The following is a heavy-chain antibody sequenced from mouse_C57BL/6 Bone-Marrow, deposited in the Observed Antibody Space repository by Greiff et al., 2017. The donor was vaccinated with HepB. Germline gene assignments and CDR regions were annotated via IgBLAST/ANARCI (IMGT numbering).Heavy chain of an antibody. J-gene: IGHJ1*03. CDR1: GYTFTSYW. D-gene: IGHD1-1*01. CDR3: ANYYGSSSHWYFDV. Sequence: VQLQQSGAELVKPGASVKLSCKASGYTFTSYWMHWVKQRPGQGLEWIGMIHPNSGSTNYNEKFKSKATLTVDKSSSTAYMQLSSLTSEDSAVYYCANYYGSSSHWYFDVWGTGTTVTVSS. V-gene: IGHV1-64*01. CDR2: IHPNSGST.